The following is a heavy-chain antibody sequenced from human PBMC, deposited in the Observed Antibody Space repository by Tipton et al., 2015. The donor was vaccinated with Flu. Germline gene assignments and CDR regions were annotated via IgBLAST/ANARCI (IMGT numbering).Heavy chain of an antibody. CDR3: ARDVGYNYGLDV. CDR2: FYYSGTT. D-gene: IGHD5-24*01. J-gene: IGHJ6*02. CDR1: GESITSGKYY. Sequence: TLSLTCSVSGESITSGKYYWSWIRQHPGKGLDWIWSFYYSGTTYYSPSLKSRVSISVDTSKNQLSLRLASVTVADTAFYYCARDVGYNYGLDVWGQGTTVTVSS. V-gene: IGHV4-31*03.